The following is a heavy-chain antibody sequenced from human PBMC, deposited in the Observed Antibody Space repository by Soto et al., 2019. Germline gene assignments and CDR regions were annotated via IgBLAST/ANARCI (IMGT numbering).Heavy chain of an antibody. CDR1: GFAFSNFA. CDR2: MRGSSDIT. Sequence: EEQLVESGGVLVQPGGSLRLTCAASGFAFSNFAMSWVRQAPGKGLEWVSGMRGSSDITTYADSVKGRFTISRDNTKEELYLHLSSLTADDAAIYYCAKRCAIVLVPHPARSSFQLVDGMHVWGQGTTVSVSS. J-gene: IGHJ6*02. CDR3: AKRCAIVLVPHPARSSFQLVDGMHV. D-gene: IGHD6-6*01. V-gene: IGHV3-23*04.